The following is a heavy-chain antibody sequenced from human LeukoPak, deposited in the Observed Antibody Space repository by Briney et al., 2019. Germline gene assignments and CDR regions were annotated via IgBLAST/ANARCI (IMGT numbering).Heavy chain of an antibody. CDR3: AKHSRSGYSAYENAFDI. Sequence: SETLSLTCAVYGGSFSGYYWSRIRQPPGKGLEWIGEINHSGSTNYNPSLKSRVTISVDTSKNQFSLKLSSVTAADTAVYYCAKHSRSGYSAYENAFDIWGQGTMVTVSS. CDR2: INHSGST. CDR1: GGSFSGYY. V-gene: IGHV4-34*01. J-gene: IGHJ3*02. D-gene: IGHD5-12*01.